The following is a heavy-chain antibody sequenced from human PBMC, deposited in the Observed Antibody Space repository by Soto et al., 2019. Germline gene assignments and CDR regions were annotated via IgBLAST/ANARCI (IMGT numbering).Heavy chain of an antibody. CDR3: ARDLNTMVRGVEY. V-gene: IGHV3-33*01. J-gene: IGHJ4*02. CDR1: GFTFSSYG. CDR2: IWYDGSNK. Sequence: GGSLRLSCAASGFTFSSYGMHWVRQAPGKGLEWVAVIWYDGSNKYYADSVKGRFTISRDNSKNTLYLQMNSLRAEDTAVYYCARDLNTMVRGVEYWGQGTLVTVSS. D-gene: IGHD3-10*01.